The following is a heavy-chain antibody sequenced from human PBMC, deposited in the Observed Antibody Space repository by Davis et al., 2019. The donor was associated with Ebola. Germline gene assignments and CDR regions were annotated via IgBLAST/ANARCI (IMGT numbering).Heavy chain of an antibody. J-gene: IGHJ4*02. Sequence: PGGSLRLSCAASGFTFSSYGMSWVRQAPGKGLEWVSGISGSGGSTYYADSVKGRFTISRDNSKNTLYLQMNSLRAEDTAVYYCATAITMIDIPPGDYWGQGTLVTVSS. CDR2: ISGSGGST. D-gene: IGHD3-22*01. CDR1: GFTFSSYG. CDR3: ATAITMIDIPPGDY. V-gene: IGHV3-23*01.